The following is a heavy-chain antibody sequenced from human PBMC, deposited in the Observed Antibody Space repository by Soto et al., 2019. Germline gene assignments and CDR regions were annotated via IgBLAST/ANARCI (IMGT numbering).Heavy chain of an antibody. CDR3: AHAFGGTSWPNDAFDV. Sequence: QITLKESGPTLVKPTQTLTLTCIFSGFSFSADGVGVGWIRQPPGKVLEWLALIYWDDDTPYRPSLNSRLNITKGSTKNQVVLTMTNMDPLDTATYYCAHAFGGTSWPNDAFDVWGQGTVVTVSS. J-gene: IGHJ3*01. CDR1: GFSFSADGVG. CDR2: IYWDDDT. V-gene: IGHV2-5*02. D-gene: IGHD3-16*01.